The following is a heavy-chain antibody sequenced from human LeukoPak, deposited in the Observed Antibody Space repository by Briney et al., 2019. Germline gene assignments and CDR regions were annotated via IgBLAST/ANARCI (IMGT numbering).Heavy chain of an antibody. CDR3: AKDNNYDSSGYSNAFDI. Sequence: GGSLRLSCAASGFTFSSYAMSWVRQAPGKGLEWVSAISGSGGSTYYADSVKGRFTISRDNSKNTLYLQMNSLRAEDTAVYYCAKDNNYDSSGYSNAFDIWGQGTMDTVSS. CDR1: GFTFSSYA. CDR2: ISGSGGST. V-gene: IGHV3-23*01. J-gene: IGHJ3*02. D-gene: IGHD3-22*01.